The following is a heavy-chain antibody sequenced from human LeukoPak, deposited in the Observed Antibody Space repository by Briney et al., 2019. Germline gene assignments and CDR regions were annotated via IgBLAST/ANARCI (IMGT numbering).Heavy chain of an antibody. CDR1: GFTFSSYA. V-gene: IGHV3-23*01. Sequence: GGSLRLSCAASGFTFSSYAMHWVRQAPGKGLEWVSAITGSGGTTYYADSVKGRFTISRDNSKNTLYLQMGSLRAEDMAVYYCARDGAHETWIKTNWFDPWGQGTLVTVSS. CDR2: ITGSGGTT. CDR3: ARDGAHETWIKTNWFDP. D-gene: IGHD5-12*01. J-gene: IGHJ5*02.